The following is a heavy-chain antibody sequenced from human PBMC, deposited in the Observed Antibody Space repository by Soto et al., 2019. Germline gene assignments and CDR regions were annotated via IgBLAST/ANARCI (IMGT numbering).Heavy chain of an antibody. Sequence: QVQLVQSGAEVKKPGSSVKVSCKASGGTFSSYTISWVRQAPGQGLEWMGRIIPILGIANYAQKFQGRVTITADKSTSTAYMELSSLRSEDTAVYYFATLSMVRGVSPDYWGQGTLVTVSS. J-gene: IGHJ4*02. CDR1: GGTFSSYT. D-gene: IGHD3-10*01. V-gene: IGHV1-69*02. CDR2: IIPILGIA. CDR3: ATLSMVRGVSPDY.